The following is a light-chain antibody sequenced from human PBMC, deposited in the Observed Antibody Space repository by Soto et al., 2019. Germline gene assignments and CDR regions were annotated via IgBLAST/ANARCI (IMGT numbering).Light chain of an antibody. V-gene: IGLV1-44*01. J-gene: IGLJ2*01. CDR3: AAWDDSLNGQV. Sequence: QAVLTQPPSASGTPGQRVTISCSGSSSNIGSNTVNWYQQLPVTAPKLLMYSNNQRPSGVPDRFSGSKSGTSASLAISGLQSEDEADYYCAAWDDSLNGQVFGGGTQLTVL. CDR2: SNN. CDR1: SSNIGSNT.